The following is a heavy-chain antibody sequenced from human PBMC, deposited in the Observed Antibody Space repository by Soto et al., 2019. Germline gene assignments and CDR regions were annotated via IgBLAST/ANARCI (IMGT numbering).Heavy chain of an antibody. V-gene: IGHV4-59*01. Sequence: PSETLSLTCTVSGGSISSNYWTWIRQPPGRGLEWIGYVYNSGSTNYNPSLKSRVTISEDTSKSQFSLKVNSMTAADTAVYYCARYRREAVAGYTLDNWGQGILVTVSS. J-gene: IGHJ4*02. CDR2: VYNSGST. D-gene: IGHD6-13*01. CDR1: GGSISSNY. CDR3: ARYRREAVAGYTLDN.